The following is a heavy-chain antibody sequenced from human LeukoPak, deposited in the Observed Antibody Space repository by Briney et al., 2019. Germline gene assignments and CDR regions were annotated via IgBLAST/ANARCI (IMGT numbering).Heavy chain of an antibody. CDR3: ARGDDFSGDY. CDR1: GFTFSNFW. J-gene: IGHJ4*02. CDR2: IHPEGNEK. D-gene: IGHD1-1*01. V-gene: IGHV3-7*04. Sequence: PGGSLRLSSAASGFTFSNFWMSWVRQAPGRGLEWVANIHPEGNEKYHVESVEGRFTISRDNIKNSLFLQMHGLRVEDTAVYYCARGDDFSGDYWGQGTLVTVSS.